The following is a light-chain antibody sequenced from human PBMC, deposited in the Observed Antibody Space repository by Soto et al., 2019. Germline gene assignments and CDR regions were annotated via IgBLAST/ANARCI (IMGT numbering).Light chain of an antibody. Sequence: SVLTQPPSVSGAPGQRVTISCTGSSSNIGAGYDVHWYQQLPGAAPKLLIFGIINRPSGVSERFSGSRSGASASLAITGLQAEDEADYFCQSYDNSLSGSEVFGTGTKLTVL. J-gene: IGLJ1*01. CDR1: SSNIGAGYD. V-gene: IGLV1-40*01. CDR2: GII. CDR3: QSYDNSLSGSEV.